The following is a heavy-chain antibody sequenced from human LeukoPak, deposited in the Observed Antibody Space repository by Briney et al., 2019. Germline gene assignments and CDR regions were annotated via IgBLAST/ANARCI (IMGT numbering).Heavy chain of an antibody. J-gene: IGHJ4*02. D-gene: IGHD6-19*01. CDR3: ARGGGSGWYPDF. CDR1: GYTFTNYY. CDR2: ISGYSVDT. V-gene: IGHV1-18*01. Sequence: ASVKVSCTTSGYTFTNYYVSWVRQAPGQGLEWMGWISGYSVDTDCAQKFQGRVTMTTDISTSTAYMELRSLRSDDTAVYYCARGGGSGWYPDFWGQGTLVTVSS.